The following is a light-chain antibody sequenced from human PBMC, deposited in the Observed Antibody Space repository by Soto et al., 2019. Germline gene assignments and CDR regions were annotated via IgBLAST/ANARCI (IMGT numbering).Light chain of an antibody. CDR2: AAS. J-gene: IGKJ1*01. V-gene: IGKV1-27*01. CDR3: QKYNSAPRT. CDR1: QGIGNY. Sequence: DIQMTQSPSSLSASLGDRVTITCRASQGIGNYLAWYQLQPGKVPKLLIYAASTLQSGVPSRFSGSGSGTEFTLTISSLQPEDVATYFCQKYNSAPRTFGQETKVEI.